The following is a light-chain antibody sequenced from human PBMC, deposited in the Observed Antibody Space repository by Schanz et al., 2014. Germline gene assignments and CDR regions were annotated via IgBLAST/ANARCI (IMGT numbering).Light chain of an antibody. CDR3: GTWDSSLSVGGV. CDR2: DDN. CDR1: SSNIGNNY. J-gene: IGLJ3*02. Sequence: QSALTQPPSVSAAPGQKVTISCSGSSSNIGNNYVSWYQQLPGTAPKLLIYDDNKRPSGIPDRFSGSKSGTSATLGITGLQTGDEADYYCGTWDSSLSVGGVFGGGTKLTVL. V-gene: IGLV1-51*01.